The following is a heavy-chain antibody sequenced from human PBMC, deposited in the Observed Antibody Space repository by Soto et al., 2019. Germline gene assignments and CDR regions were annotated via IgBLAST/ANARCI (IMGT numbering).Heavy chain of an antibody. J-gene: IGHJ3*01. CDR1: GVSITSGAYY. V-gene: IGHV4-31*03. D-gene: IGHD1-20*01. Sequence: QVQLQESGPGLVKPAQTLSLTCTLSGVSITSGAYYWTWVRQHPGKGLEWIGYIYYNGNTYFSPSPKSRVTISIDTSKNQFSLKLSSVTAAYTAMYYCGRARLRAVYAFDFWGQGTMVTVSS. CDR3: GRARLRAVYAFDF. CDR2: IYYNGNT.